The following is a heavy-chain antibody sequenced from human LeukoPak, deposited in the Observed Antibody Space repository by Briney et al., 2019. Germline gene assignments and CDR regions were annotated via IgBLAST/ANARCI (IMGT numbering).Heavy chain of an antibody. J-gene: IGHJ4*02. D-gene: IGHD6-6*01. CDR2: ISGSGGST. V-gene: IGHV3-23*01. CDR3: AKDREYSSSSFDY. CDR1: GFTFSSYA. Sequence: GRSLRLSCAASGFTFSSYAMSWVRQAPGKGLEWVSAISGSGGSTYYADSVKGRFTISRDNSKNTLYLQMNSLRAEDTAVYYCAKDREYSSSSFDYWGQGTLVTVSS.